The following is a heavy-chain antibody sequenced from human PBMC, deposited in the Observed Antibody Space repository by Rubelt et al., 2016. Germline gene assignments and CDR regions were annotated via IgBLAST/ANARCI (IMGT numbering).Heavy chain of an antibody. V-gene: IGHV3-7*05. CDR2: IQQDGTAK. CDR1: EFTLCGYW. J-gene: IGHJ4*02. CDR3: ASDKNWRIDY. Sequence: GGGLVQPGGSLRLSCAASEFTLCGYWMSWVRQAPGKGLEWVVNIQQDGTAKYYVDSVKGRFTVSRDNAKNSLYLQMNSLRAEDTAVYYCASDKNWRIDYWGQGTLVTVSS. D-gene: IGHD1-1*01.